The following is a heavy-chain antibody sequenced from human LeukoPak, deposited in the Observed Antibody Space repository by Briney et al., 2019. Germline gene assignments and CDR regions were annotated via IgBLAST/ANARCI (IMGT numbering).Heavy chain of an antibody. J-gene: IGHJ4*02. CDR3: ASDGWVTTYFFDY. CDR1: GFTFTSYA. D-gene: IGHD5-18*01. Sequence: ASVKVSCKASGFTFTSYAVHWVCQAPGQRLEWMGWINAGNGNTEYSQKFQGRVTITRDISARTAYMELSSLRSEDTAVYYCASDGWVTTYFFDYWGQGTLVTVSS. V-gene: IGHV1-3*01. CDR2: INAGNGNT.